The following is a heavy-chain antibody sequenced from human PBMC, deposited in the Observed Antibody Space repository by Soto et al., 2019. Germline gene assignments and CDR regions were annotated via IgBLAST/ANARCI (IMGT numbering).Heavy chain of an antibody. D-gene: IGHD3-22*01. CDR1: GGSISSSIYY. CDR2: VYYGGST. CDR3: AGGDYYHSSGYYFYYYTMDV. Sequence: PSETQSLTCTVSGGSISSSIYYWGWLRQPPGKGLEWIGNVYYGGSTYYNPSLKSRVTISVETSKSQFSQKLSSVTAADTAVYYCAGGDYYHSSGYYFYYYTMDVWGQGTTVTVSS. J-gene: IGHJ6*02. V-gene: IGHV4-39*01.